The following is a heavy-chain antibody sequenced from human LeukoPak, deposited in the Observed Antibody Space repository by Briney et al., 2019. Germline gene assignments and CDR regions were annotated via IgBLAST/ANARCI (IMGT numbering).Heavy chain of an antibody. D-gene: IGHD3-3*01. V-gene: IGHV3-53*01. CDR2: IYSGGST. CDR1: GFTVSSNY. J-gene: IGHJ4*01. Sequence: GGSLRLSCAASGFTVSSNYMSWVRQAPGKGLEWVSVIYSGGSTYYADSVKGRFTISRDNSKNTMYLQMNSLRPEDTAIYYCARDLGWFYFDQWGHGTLVTVPS. CDR3: ARDLGWFYFDQ.